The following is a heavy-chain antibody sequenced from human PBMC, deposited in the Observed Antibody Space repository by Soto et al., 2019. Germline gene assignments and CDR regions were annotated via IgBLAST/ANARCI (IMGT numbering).Heavy chain of an antibody. J-gene: IGHJ4*02. CDR1: GYTFTSYA. V-gene: IGHV1-18*01. CDR3: ARDSVAGGSY. CDR2: INAYNGNT. Sequence: ASVKVSCKASGYTFTSYAMHWVRQAPGQRLEWMGWINAYNGNTNYAQKLQGRVTITTDTSTSTAYMELRSLRSDDTAVYYCARDSVAGGSYWGQGTLVTVSS. D-gene: IGHD6-19*01.